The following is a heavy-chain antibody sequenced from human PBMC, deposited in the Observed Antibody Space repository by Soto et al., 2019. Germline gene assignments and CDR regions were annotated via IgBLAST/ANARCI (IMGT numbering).Heavy chain of an antibody. D-gene: IGHD2-2*01. CDR3: AKDSGYQLPDNYFYYGLDV. V-gene: IGHV3-23*01. Sequence: EVQLLESGGGLVQPGGSLRLSCAASGFTFSIYAMTWVRQAPGKGLEWVSVISGSGGRTYYADSVKGRFTMSRDNVKNTLSLQMNSLRPEDTAVYYCAKDSGYQLPDNYFYYGLDVWGQGTTVTVSS. CDR1: GFTFSIYA. J-gene: IGHJ6*02. CDR2: ISGSGGRT.